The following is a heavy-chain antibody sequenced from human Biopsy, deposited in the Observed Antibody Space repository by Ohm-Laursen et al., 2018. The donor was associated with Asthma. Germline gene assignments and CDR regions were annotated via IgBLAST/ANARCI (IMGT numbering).Heavy chain of an antibody. Sequence: SDTLSLTCAVSGDSINSGGYSWNWNRQPPGKGLEWNAYLFHTGTTYYNPSLKSRVTISVDRSKRQFSLKVNSVTAADTAVYYCARMITMIQAANYYSYAMDVWGQGTTVTVSS. CDR1: GDSINSGGYS. V-gene: IGHV4-30-2*01. CDR2: LFHTGTT. J-gene: IGHJ6*02. CDR3: ARMITMIQAANYYSYAMDV. D-gene: IGHD3-22*01.